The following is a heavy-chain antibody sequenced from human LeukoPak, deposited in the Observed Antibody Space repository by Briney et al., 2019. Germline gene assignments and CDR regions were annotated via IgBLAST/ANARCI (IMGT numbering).Heavy chain of an antibody. CDR2: ISGSGGST. Sequence: GGSLRLSCAASGFTFNIYAMTWVRQAPGKGLEWVSVISGSGGSTDYADSVKGRFTISRDISKNTMYLQMNSLRAEDTAVYYCAKGIGYYGSGSSHYFDYWGQGTLVTVSS. CDR3: AKGIGYYGSGSSHYFDY. CDR1: GFTFNIYA. D-gene: IGHD3-10*01. J-gene: IGHJ4*02. V-gene: IGHV3-23*01.